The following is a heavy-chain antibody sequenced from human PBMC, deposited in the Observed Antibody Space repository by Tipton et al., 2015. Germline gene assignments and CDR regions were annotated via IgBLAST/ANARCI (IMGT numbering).Heavy chain of an antibody. V-gene: IGHV3-23*01. J-gene: IGHJ3*02. CDR3: ARSDVERNTVFVFEI. Sequence: SLRLSCAASGFTFSSYAMSWVRQAPGKGLEWVSAISGSGDSTYYVDSVRGRFTISRDNSKNTLYLQMNSLRVEDTAVYYCARSDVERNTVFVFEIWGPGTMVTVSS. D-gene: IGHD3-10*01. CDR1: GFTFSSYA. CDR2: ISGSGDST.